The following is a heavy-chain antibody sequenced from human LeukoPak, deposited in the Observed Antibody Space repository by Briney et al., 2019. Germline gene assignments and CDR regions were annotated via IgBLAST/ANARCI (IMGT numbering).Heavy chain of an antibody. V-gene: IGHV1-2*02. Sequence: ASVKVSCKASGYTFTSYAMHWVRQAPGQGLEWMGWITPSGGTNYPQKFQGRVAITRDTSISTAYLEVSRLRSDDTAVYYCARKYDILTGQSNWFDPWGQGTLVTVPS. D-gene: IGHD3-9*01. CDR2: ITPSGGT. CDR3: ARKYDILTGQSNWFDP. CDR1: GYTFTSYA. J-gene: IGHJ5*02.